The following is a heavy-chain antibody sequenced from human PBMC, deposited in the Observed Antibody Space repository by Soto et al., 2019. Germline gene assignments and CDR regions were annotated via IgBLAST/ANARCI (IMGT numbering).Heavy chain of an antibody. D-gene: IGHD2-8*02. CDR2: IWYDGSNK. CDR3: ARSDCTGAYCYSWPFNYGVDV. Sequence: HPGGSLRLSCTTSGFTFNTYGTHWVRQAPGKGLEWVAIIWYDGSNKYYADSVKGRFTISRDNSKNTLYLQMNSLRAEDTALYYCARSDCTGAYCYSWPFNYGVDVWGQGTTVTVSS. J-gene: IGHJ6*02. V-gene: IGHV3-33*08. CDR1: GFTFNTYG.